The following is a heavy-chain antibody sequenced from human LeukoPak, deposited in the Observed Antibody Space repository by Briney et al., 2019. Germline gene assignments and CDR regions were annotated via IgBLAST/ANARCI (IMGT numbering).Heavy chain of an antibody. D-gene: IGHD4-17*01. CDR3: ARENGDYVGVRWFDP. Sequence: SQTLSLTCAISGDSVSSNSAAWNWIRQSPSRGLEWLGRTYYRSKWYNDYAVSVKSRITINPDTSKNQFSLKLSSVTAADTAVYYCARENGDYVGVRWFDPWGQGTLVTVSS. CDR1: GDSVSSNSAA. CDR2: TYYRSKWYN. V-gene: IGHV6-1*01. J-gene: IGHJ5*02.